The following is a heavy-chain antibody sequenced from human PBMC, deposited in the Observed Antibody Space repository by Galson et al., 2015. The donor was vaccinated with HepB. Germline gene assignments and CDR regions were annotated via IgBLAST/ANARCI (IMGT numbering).Heavy chain of an antibody. D-gene: IGHD3-9*01. CDR3: ARRPLDYDILTGYSPQEYYFDY. Sequence: SLRLSCAASGFTFDDYGMSWVRQAPGKGLEWVSGINWNGGSTGYADSVKGRFTISRDNAKNSLYLQMNSLRDEDTALYYCARRPLDYDILTGYSPQEYYFDYWGQGTLVTVSS. CDR1: GFTFDDYG. J-gene: IGHJ4*02. CDR2: INWNGGST. V-gene: IGHV3-20*04.